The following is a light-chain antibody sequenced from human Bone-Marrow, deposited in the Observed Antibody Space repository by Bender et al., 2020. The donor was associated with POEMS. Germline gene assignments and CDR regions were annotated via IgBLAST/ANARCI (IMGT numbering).Light chain of an antibody. CDR2: SND. CDR3: ATWDDGLSVV. CDR1: NSNIGTNT. Sequence: QSVLTQPPSASGTPGQRVTISCSGSNSNIGTNTVNWYQQLPGTAPKLLIYSNDQRPSGVPDRFSGSKSGTSASLAISGLQSEDEADYYCATWDDGLSVVFGGGTKVTVL. V-gene: IGLV1-44*01. J-gene: IGLJ2*01.